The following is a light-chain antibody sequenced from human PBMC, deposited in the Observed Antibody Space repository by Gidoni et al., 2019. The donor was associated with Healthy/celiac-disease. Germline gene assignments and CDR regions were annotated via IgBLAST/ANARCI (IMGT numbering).Light chain of an antibody. J-gene: IGKJ4*01. V-gene: IGKV1-12*01. CDR2: AAS. CDR3: QQAHIFPFT. Sequence: DIQMTQSPSSVSASVGDRVTIPCRASQGISSWLAWYQQKPGKAPKLLIYAASSLQSGVPARFSGSGSGTGFTLTISSLQPGDFATDYCQQAHIFPFTFGGGTKVEIK. CDR1: QGISSW.